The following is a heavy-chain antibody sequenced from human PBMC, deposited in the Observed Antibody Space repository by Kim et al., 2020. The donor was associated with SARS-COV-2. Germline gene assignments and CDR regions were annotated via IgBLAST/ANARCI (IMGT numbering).Heavy chain of an antibody. J-gene: IGHJ4*02. CDR2: LSGSGTST. V-gene: IGHV3-23*01. CDR1: GFTFSTYP. D-gene: IGHD6-19*01. Sequence: GGSLRLSCAASGFTFSTYPMIWVRQAPGKGLEWVSGLSGSGTSTYYADSVRGRFTISSDNSKNTLFLQMNSLRVEDTAFYYCAKGSGAVAGTMVWGQGTLVTVSS. CDR3: AKGSGAVAGTMV.